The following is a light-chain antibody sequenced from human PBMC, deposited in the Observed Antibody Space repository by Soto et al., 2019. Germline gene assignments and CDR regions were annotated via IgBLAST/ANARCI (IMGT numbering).Light chain of an antibody. CDR2: DVS. J-gene: IGKJ1*01. Sequence: DIQMTQSPSTLSASVGDRVSITCRSSQNISTWLAWYQQKSGKAPKLLISDVSNLESGVPSRFSGSGSGTEFSLSIRSLQPDDFATYYCQQYDSYRTFGQGTKV. V-gene: IGKV1-5*01. CDR1: QNISTW. CDR3: QQYDSYRT.